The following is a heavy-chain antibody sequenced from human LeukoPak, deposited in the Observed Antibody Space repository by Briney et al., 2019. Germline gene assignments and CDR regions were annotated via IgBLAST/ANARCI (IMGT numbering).Heavy chain of an antibody. Sequence: GGSLRLSCAASGFAFSNAWMSWVRQAPGKGLEWVGRVKSKAAGGTTDYVAPVKGRFTISRDDSKNTVYLQMNSLKTEDTAVYYCTTDVSSGAGELFGFWGQGTLVTVSS. CDR3: TTDVSSGAGELFGF. CDR2: VKSKAAGGTT. D-gene: IGHD3-10*01. J-gene: IGHJ4*02. CDR1: GFAFSNAW. V-gene: IGHV3-15*01.